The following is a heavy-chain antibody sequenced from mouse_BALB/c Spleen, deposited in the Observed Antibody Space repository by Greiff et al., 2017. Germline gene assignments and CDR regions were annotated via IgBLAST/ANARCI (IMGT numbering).Heavy chain of an antibody. Sequence: ELVKPGASVKLSCKASGYTFTSYWINWIKQRPGQGLEWIGRIAPGSGSTYYNEMFKGKATLTVDTSSSTAYMQLSSLSSEDSAVYFCARGGGLLYFDYWGQGTTLTVSS. V-gene: IGHV1S41*01. J-gene: IGHJ2*01. D-gene: IGHD1-1*01. CDR2: IAPGSGST. CDR3: ARGGGLLYFDY. CDR1: GYTFTSYW.